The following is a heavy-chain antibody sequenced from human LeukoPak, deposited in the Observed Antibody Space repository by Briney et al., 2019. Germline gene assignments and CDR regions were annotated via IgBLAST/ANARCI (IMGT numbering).Heavy chain of an antibody. CDR2: IYSGGST. V-gene: IGHV3-53*01. CDR1: GFTVSSNY. Sequence: PGGSLRLSCAASGFTVSSNYMSWVRQAPGKGLEWVSVIYSGGSTYYADSVKGRFTISRDNSKNTLYLQLNSLRAEDTAVYYCAKDIVVVTSGSNAFDIWGQGTMVTVSS. J-gene: IGHJ3*02. CDR3: AKDIVVVTSGSNAFDI. D-gene: IGHD2-21*02.